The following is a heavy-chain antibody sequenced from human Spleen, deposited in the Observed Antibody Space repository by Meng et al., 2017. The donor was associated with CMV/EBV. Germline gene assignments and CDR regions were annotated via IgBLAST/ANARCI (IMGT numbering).Heavy chain of an antibody. Sequence: ASVKVSCKASGYTFTSYYMHWVRQAPGQGLEWMGWISAYNGNTNYAQKLQGRVTMTTDTSTSTAYMELRSLRSDDTAVYYCAREGSNLRSGYYHFDYWGQGTLVTVSS. CDR3: AREGSNLRSGYYHFDY. J-gene: IGHJ4*02. CDR1: GYTFTSYY. V-gene: IGHV1-18*04. CDR2: ISAYNGNT. D-gene: IGHD3-22*01.